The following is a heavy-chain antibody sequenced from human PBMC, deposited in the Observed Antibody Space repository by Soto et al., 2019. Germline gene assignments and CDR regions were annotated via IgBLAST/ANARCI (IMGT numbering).Heavy chain of an antibody. CDR3: ARSKDTAMYYFDY. CDR2: IKQDGSEK. CDR1: GFTFSSYW. J-gene: IGHJ4*02. Sequence: GGSLRLSCAASGFTFSSYWMSWVRQAPGKGLEWVANIKQDGSEKYYVDSVKGRFTISRDNAKNSLYLQMNSLRAEDTAVYYCARSKDTAMYYFDYWGQGTLVTVSS. D-gene: IGHD5-18*01. V-gene: IGHV3-7*01.